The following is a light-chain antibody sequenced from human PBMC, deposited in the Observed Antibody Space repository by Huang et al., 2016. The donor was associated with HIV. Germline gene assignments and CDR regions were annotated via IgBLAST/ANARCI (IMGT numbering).Light chain of an antibody. Sequence: IQMTQSPTSLSASVGYRVSSACRASQGISKYLNWYQQKPGKAPKLLISSASALHSGVPSRFSGSGSGTDFTLTIRGLQLDDFATYYCQQSYSALSSFGPGTRL. CDR3: QQSYSALSS. V-gene: IGKV1-39*01. J-gene: IGKJ5*01. CDR2: SAS. CDR1: QGISKY.